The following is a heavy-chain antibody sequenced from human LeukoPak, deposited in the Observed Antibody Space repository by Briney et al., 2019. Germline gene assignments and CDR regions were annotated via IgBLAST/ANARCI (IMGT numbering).Heavy chain of an antibody. CDR3: ARVRPGGYYDC. V-gene: IGHV3-48*02. CDR2: ISSSSSTI. CDR1: GFTFSSYN. D-gene: IGHD3-10*01. Sequence: GGPLRLSCAASGFTFSSYNMNWVRQAPGKGLERVSYISSSSSTIYFADPVKGRFTLSRDNAKNSLYLQMNSLTDEDTAVYYCARVRPGGYYDCWGQGTLVAVS. J-gene: IGHJ4*02.